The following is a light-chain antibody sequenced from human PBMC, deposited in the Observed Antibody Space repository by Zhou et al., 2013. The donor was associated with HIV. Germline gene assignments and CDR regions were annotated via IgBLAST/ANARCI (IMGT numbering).Light chain of an antibody. CDR2: GAS. Sequence: DIQMTQSPSSLSASVGDRVTITCRASQSISNYLNWYQQKPGKAPKVLIYGASTLQSGVPSRFSGSGSGTDFALTITCLQSEDFATYYCQQYYNYPRTFGQGTRLEVK. CDR3: QQYYNYPRT. V-gene: IGKV1-39*01. CDR1: QSISNY. J-gene: IGKJ2*01.